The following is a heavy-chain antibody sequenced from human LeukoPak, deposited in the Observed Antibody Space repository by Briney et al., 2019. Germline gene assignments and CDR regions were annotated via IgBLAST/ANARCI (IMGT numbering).Heavy chain of an antibody. CDR1: GFTVSSNY. D-gene: IGHD3-16*01. CDR3: ARDFTSGRFDP. CDR2: IYSGGST. V-gene: IGHV3-66*01. J-gene: IGHJ5*02. Sequence: GGSLRLSCAASGFTVSSNYMSWVRQAPGKGLEWVSVIYSGGSTYYADSVKGRFTISRDNSKNTLYLQMNSLRAEDTAVYYCARDFTSGRFDPWGQGTLVTVSS.